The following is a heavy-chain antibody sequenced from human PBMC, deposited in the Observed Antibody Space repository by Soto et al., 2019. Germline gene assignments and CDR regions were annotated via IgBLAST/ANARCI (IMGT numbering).Heavy chain of an antibody. J-gene: IGHJ3*01. Sequence: EGQLLESGGGLVQPVGSLRLSCAASGFTFSSYAMSWFRQAPGKGLEWVSAISGRCGSTYNADSVKGRFTITRHKSNHTQYLQLNSLTAEDTAEYYGGKSPPGTAPDEACDVWRPGTKVTVTS. CDR1: GFTFSSYA. V-gene: IGHV3-23*01. CDR2: ISGRCGST. CDR3: GKSPPGTAPDEACDV. D-gene: IGHD1-1*01.